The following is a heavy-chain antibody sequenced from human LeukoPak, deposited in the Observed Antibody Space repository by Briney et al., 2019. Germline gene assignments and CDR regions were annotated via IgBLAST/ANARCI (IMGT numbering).Heavy chain of an antibody. J-gene: IGHJ4*02. CDR1: GFTFSSYS. CDR2: ISSSSSTI. CDR3: ARDGGWWRFDF. D-gene: IGHD2-8*02. V-gene: IGHV3-48*01. Sequence: GGSLRLSCAASGFTFSSYSMNWVRQAPGKGLEWVSYISSSSSTIYYADSVKGRFTISRDNAKNSLYLQMNNLRAEDTAMYYCARDGGWWRFDFWGQGALVTVSS.